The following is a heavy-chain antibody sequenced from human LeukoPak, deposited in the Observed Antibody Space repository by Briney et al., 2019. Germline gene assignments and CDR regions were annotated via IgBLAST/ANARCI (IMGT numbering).Heavy chain of an antibody. CDR1: GFTFSSYA. CDR3: AKGLQCLPEFDY. D-gene: IGHD4-11*01. CDR2: ISYDGSNK. Sequence: GGSLRLSCAASGFTFSSYAMHWVRQAPGKGLEWVAVISYDGSNKYYADSVKGRFTISRDNSKNTLYLQMNSLRAEDTAVYYCAKGLQCLPEFDYWGQGTLVNVSS. V-gene: IGHV3-30-3*01. J-gene: IGHJ4*02.